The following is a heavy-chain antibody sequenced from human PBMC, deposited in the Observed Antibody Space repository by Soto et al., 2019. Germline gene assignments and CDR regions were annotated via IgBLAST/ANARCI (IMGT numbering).Heavy chain of an antibody. J-gene: IGHJ4*02. V-gene: IGHV1-69*13. CDR1: GGTFSSYA. CDR3: ATIVGATTDGTFDY. D-gene: IGHD1-26*01. CDR2: IIPIFGTA. Sequence: SVEVTCKESGGTFSSYARSWVRQDLGQGLEWMGGIIPIFGTANYAQKFQGRVTITADESTSTAYMELSSLRSEDTAVYYCATIVGATTDGTFDYWGQGTLVTVSS.